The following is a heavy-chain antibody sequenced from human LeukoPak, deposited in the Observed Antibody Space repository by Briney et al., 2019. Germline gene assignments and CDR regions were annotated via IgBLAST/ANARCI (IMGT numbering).Heavy chain of an antibody. D-gene: IGHD3-22*01. V-gene: IGHV3-7*03. CDR1: GFSFTTYG. Sequence: PGGSLRLSCAASGFSFTTYGMSWVRQAPGKGLEWVANIKRDGSDKYYVDSVKGRFTISRDNAKNSLYLQMNSLRAEDTAVYYCARGLNYYDSSGYYTLYTGYYYMDVWGKGTTVTVSS. CDR2: IKRDGSDK. J-gene: IGHJ6*03. CDR3: ARGLNYYDSSGYYTLYTGYYYMDV.